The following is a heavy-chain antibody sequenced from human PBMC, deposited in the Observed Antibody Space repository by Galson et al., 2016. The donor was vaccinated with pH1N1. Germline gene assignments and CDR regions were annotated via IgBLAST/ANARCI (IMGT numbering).Heavy chain of an antibody. J-gene: IGHJ5*02. CDR2: IYPDDSDT. Sequence: QSGAEVTEPGESLKISCEVFGYKFTTYWIGWVRQMPGKGLEWMGIIYPDDSDTRYNPAFQGQVTISVDKSINTAYLQWNSLKASDTAIYYCARGLLSGFDPWGQGTLVIVSS. CDR1: GYKFTTYW. D-gene: IGHD2-21*01. V-gene: IGHV5-51*03. CDR3: ARGLLSGFDP.